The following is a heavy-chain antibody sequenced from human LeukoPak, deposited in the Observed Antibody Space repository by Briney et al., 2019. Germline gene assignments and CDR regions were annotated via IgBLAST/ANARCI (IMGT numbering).Heavy chain of an antibody. J-gene: IGHJ4*02. D-gene: IGHD3-22*01. Sequence: PGGSLRLSCAASGFSFSSYAIHWVRQAPGKGLEWVAVISYDGSNEYYADSVKGRFSISRDNSKNTVYLQMNSLRAEDTAVYYCARDYYDSSGYYLAYYFDYWGQGTLVTVSS. V-gene: IGHV3-30*03. CDR3: ARDYYDSSGYYLAYYFDY. CDR1: GFSFSSYA. CDR2: ISYDGSNE.